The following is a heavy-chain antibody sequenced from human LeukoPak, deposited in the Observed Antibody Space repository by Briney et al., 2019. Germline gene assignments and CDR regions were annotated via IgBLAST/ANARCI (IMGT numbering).Heavy chain of an antibody. CDR3: VRDPAFGELLSCFDY. V-gene: IGHV3-23*01. Sequence: SGGSLRLSCAASGFTFSSYAMSWVRQAPGKGLEWVSAISGSGGSTYYAGSVKGRFTISRDNSKNTLYLQMNSLRAEDTAVYSCVRDPAFGELLSCFDYWGQGTLVTVSS. D-gene: IGHD3-10*01. CDR2: ISGSGGST. J-gene: IGHJ4*02. CDR1: GFTFSSYA.